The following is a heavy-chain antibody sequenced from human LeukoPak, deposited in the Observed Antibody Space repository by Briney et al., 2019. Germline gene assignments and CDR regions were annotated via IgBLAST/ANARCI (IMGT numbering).Heavy chain of an antibody. V-gene: IGHV3-30*03. Sequence: PGRSLRLSCAASGFTFSSYGMHWVRQAPGKGLEWVAVISYDGSNKYYADSVKGRFTISRDNSKNTLYLQMNSLRAEDTAVYYCATDCSSTSCYPIWGQGTLVTVSS. CDR1: GFTFSSYG. CDR3: ATDCSSTSCYPI. J-gene: IGHJ4*02. D-gene: IGHD2-2*01. CDR2: ISYDGSNK.